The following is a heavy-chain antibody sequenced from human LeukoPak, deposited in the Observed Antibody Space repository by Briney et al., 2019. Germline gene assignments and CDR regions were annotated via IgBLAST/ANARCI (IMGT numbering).Heavy chain of an antibody. J-gene: IGHJ3*02. Sequence: PGGSLRLSCAASGITFSSYWMSWVRQAPGKGLEWVANIKQDGRAKYYVDSVKGRFTISRDNAKSSLYLQMNSLTAEDTAVYYCALGDGFDIWGQGTMVTVSS. CDR3: ALGDGFDI. CDR1: GITFSSYW. V-gene: IGHV3-7*01. D-gene: IGHD7-27*01. CDR2: IKQDGRAK.